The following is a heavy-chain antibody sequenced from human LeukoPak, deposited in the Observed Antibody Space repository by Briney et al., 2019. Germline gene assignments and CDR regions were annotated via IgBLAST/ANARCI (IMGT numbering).Heavy chain of an antibody. J-gene: IGHJ4*02. V-gene: IGHV5-51*01. CDR3: ARHKRNYPFSSSGYYTDY. D-gene: IGHD3-22*01. CDR2: IYPGDSDT. Sequence: GESLKISCQGSGYSFTSYWIGWVRQMPGKGLEWMGIIYPGDSDTRYSPSFQGQVTISADESISTAYLQWSSLKASDTAMYYCARHKRNYPFSSSGYYTDYWGQGTLVTVSS. CDR1: GYSFTSYW.